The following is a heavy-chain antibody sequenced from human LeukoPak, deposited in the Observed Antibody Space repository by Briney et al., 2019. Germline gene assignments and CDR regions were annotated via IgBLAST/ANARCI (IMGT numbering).Heavy chain of an antibody. V-gene: IGHV3-7*01. CDR2: IKEDGSEK. D-gene: IGHD2-21*02. Sequence: GGSLRLSCAASGFTLSSYWMSWVRQAPGKGLEWVANIKEDGSEKYYVDSVKGRFIISRDNAKNSVYLQMNSPRAEDTAVYYCARDPLLAYCGGDCYSERVYWGQGTLVTVSS. J-gene: IGHJ4*02. CDR1: GFTLSSYW. CDR3: ARDPLLAYCGGDCYSERVY.